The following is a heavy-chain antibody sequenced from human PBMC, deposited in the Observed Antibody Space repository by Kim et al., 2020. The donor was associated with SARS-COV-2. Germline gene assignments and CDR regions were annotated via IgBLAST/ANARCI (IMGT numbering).Heavy chain of an antibody. CDR1: GGSISSSY. CDR3: ARSALFRTFDI. D-gene: IGHD2-21*01. Sequence: SETLSLTCTVSGGSISSSYWSWIRQPPGKGLEWIGYIYYSGSTNYNPSLKNRVTISVDTSKNQFSLNLSSVTAADTAVYYCARSALFRTFDIWGQGTMVTVSS. CDR2: IYYSGST. J-gene: IGHJ3*02. V-gene: IGHV4-59*08.